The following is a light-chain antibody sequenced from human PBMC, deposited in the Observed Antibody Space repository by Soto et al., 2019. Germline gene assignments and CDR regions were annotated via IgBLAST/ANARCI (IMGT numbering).Light chain of an antibody. Sequence: IQMTQSPSTLSVSVEDRVTITCRASQSISSWLAWYQQKPGKAPKRLISDASGLESVVPSRFSGRGSGTDFTLTSISLQPDDFATYSCQQYKSYPWTFGQGTKVEIK. CDR2: DAS. J-gene: IGKJ1*01. CDR3: QQYKSYPWT. V-gene: IGKV1-5*01. CDR1: QSISSW.